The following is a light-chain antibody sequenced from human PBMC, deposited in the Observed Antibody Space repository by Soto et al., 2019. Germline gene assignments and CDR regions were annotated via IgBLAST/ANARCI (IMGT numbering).Light chain of an antibody. CDR2: DAS. J-gene: IGKJ2*01. CDR1: QSISSW. Sequence: DIQMTQSPSTLSASVGDRVTITCRASQSISSWLAWYQQKPGKAPKLLIYDASSLESGVPSRFSGSGSGTEFTLTISSLQPDDFASYNCQQYKSYPFTFGQGTKPEIK. V-gene: IGKV1-5*01. CDR3: QQYKSYPFT.